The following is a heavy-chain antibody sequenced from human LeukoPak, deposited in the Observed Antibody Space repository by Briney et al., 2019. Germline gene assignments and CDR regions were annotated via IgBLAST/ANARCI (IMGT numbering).Heavy chain of an antibody. CDR3: AREPIAAPSFDY. CDR1: GGTFSSYA. D-gene: IGHD6-13*01. Sequence: SVKVSCKASGGTFSSYAISWVRQAPGQGLGWMGGIIPIFGTANYAQKFQGRVTITTDESTSTAYMELSSLRSEDTAVYYCAREPIAAPSFDYWGQGTLVTVSS. CDR2: IIPIFGTA. V-gene: IGHV1-69*05. J-gene: IGHJ4*02.